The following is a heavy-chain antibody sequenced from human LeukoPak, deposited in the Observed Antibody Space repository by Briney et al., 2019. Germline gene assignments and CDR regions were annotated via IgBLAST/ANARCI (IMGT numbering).Heavy chain of an antibody. D-gene: IGHD6-19*01. CDR2: FSAGGGST. Sequence: GGSLRLSCAASGFTFSSYAMSWVRQAPGKGLEWVSSFSAGGGSTYYADSVKGRFTISRDNSKNTLYLQMNSLRAEDTAVYYCARDRWLVRSYYYYGMDVWGQGTTVTVSS. CDR1: GFTFSSYA. J-gene: IGHJ6*02. CDR3: ARDRWLVRSYYYYGMDV. V-gene: IGHV3-23*01.